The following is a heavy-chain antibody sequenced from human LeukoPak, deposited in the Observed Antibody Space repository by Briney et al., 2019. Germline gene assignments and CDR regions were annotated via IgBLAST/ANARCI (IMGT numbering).Heavy chain of an antibody. CDR3: ARLYSSSSQLNLYYYYYMDV. CDR2: MNPNSGNT. Sequence: ASVKVSCKASGYTFTSYDINWVRQATGQGLEWMGWMNPNSGNTGYAQKFQGRVTMTRNTSMSTAYMELSSLRSEDTAVYYCARLYSSSSQLNLYYYYYMDVWGKGTTVTVSS. D-gene: IGHD6-6*01. J-gene: IGHJ6*03. CDR1: GYTFTSYD. V-gene: IGHV1-8*01.